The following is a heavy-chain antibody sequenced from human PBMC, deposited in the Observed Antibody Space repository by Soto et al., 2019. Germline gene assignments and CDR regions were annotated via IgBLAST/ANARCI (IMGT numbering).Heavy chain of an antibody. CDR2: IYSSGST. CDR3: ARVRTEYAGLDY. J-gene: IGHJ4*02. Sequence: SETLSLTCTVSGGSISSGDYSWSWVRQAPGKGLEWIAYIYSSGSTNYNPSLESRVAISLDTSKNQFSLRLTSVTAADRAVYFCARVRTEYAGLDYWGQGTLVTVSS. V-gene: IGHV4-61*08. D-gene: IGHD2-2*01. CDR1: GGSISSGDYS.